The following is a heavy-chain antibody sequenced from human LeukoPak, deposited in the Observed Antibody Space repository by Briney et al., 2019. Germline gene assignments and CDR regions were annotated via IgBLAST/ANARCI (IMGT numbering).Heavy chain of an antibody. Sequence: SETLSLTCAVSGGSISSSNWWSWVRQPPGKGLEWIGEIYHSGSTNYNPSLKSRVTISVDKSKNQFSLKLSSVTAADTAVYYCARFLSPPNYGPNNWFDPWGQGTLVTVSS. CDR2: IYHSGST. CDR1: GGSISSSNW. D-gene: IGHD3-10*01. V-gene: IGHV4-4*02. CDR3: ARFLSPPNYGPNNWFDP. J-gene: IGHJ5*02.